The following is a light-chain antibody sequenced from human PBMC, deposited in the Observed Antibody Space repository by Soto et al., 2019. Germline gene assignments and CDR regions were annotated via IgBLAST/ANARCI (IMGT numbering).Light chain of an antibody. J-gene: IGKJ1*01. CDR3: QQTYSTPRT. CDR1: QNIPGY. CDR2: AAS. Sequence: DIQMTQSPSSLSASVGDRVTSTCRASQNIPGYLNWFQQKPGKAPKLLIYAASSLQSGVPSRFSGSGSGTDFTLTISSLQPEDFATYYCQQTYSTPRTFGQGTKVDI. V-gene: IGKV1-39*01.